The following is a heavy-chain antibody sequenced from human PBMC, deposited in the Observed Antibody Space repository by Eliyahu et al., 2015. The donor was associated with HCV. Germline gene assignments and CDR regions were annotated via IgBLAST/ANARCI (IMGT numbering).Heavy chain of an antibody. CDR3: ARGTVTTSRIWRADGMDV. CDR1: GYTFTGYY. Sequence: KASGYTFTGYYMHWVRQAPGQGLEWMGRINPNSGGTNYAQKFQGRVTMTRDTSISTAYMELSRLRSDDTAVYYCARGTVTTSRIWRADGMDVWGQGTTVTVSS. D-gene: IGHD4-17*01. J-gene: IGHJ6*02. CDR2: INPNSGGT. V-gene: IGHV1-2*06.